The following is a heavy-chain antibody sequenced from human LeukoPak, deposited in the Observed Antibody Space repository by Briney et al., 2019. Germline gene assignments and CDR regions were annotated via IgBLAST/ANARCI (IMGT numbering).Heavy chain of an antibody. J-gene: IGHJ4*02. D-gene: IGHD4-11*01. V-gene: IGHV4-38-2*02. CDR2: IYHRGST. CDR3: ARSRRDYSTFDY. CDR1: GYSISSGYY. Sequence: SETLSLTCTVSGYSISSGYYWGWIRQPPGKGLEWIGTIYHRGSTYYNPSLKSRVTISVDTSKNQFSLELSSVTAADTAVYYCARSRRDYSTFDYWGQGTLVTVSS.